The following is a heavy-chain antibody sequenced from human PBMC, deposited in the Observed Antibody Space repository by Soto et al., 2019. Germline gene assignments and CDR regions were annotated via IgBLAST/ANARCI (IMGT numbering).Heavy chain of an antibody. V-gene: IGHV4-34*01. D-gene: IGHD3-22*01. J-gene: IGHJ4*02. CDR2: INHSGST. CDR1: GGSFSGYY. CDR3: ARGRSNNIVGIDY. Sequence: SETLSLTCAVYGGSFSGYYWSWIRQPPGKGLEWIGEINHSGSTNYNPSLKSRVTISVDTSKNQFSLKLSSVTAADTAVYYCARGRSNNIVGIDYWGQGTLVTVSS.